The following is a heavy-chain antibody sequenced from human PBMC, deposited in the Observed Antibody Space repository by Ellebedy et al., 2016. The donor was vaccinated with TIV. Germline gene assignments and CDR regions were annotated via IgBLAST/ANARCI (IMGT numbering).Heavy chain of an antibody. V-gene: IGHV3-15*01. Sequence: GESLKISXAASGFTFSNAWMSWVRQAPGKGLEWVGRIKSKTDGGTTDYAAPVKGRFTISRGDSKNTLYLQMNSLKTEDTAVYYCTVQSGSYFYWGQGTLVTVSS. CDR2: IKSKTDGGTT. D-gene: IGHD1-26*01. J-gene: IGHJ4*02. CDR3: TVQSGSYFY. CDR1: GFTFSNAW.